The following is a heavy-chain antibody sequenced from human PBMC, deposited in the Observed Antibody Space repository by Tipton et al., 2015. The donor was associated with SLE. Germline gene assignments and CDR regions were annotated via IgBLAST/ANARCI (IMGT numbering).Heavy chain of an antibody. V-gene: IGHV3-9*01. J-gene: IGHJ2*01. D-gene: IGHD3-10*01. CDR3: AREPTRGWYFDL. CDR1: GFTFDDYV. Sequence: SLRLSCAASGFTFDDYVMHWVRQAPGKGLEWVSGISWNSENMGYADSVKGRFTISRDNAKNSLHLQMSSLRPEDTAIYYCAREPTRGWYFDLWGRGTLVTVSS. CDR2: ISWNSENM.